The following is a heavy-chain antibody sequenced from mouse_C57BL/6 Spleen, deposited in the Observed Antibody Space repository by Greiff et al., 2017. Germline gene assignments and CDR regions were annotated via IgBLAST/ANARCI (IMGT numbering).Heavy chain of an antibody. CDR2: IDPENGGT. Sequence: QVQLKESGAELVRPGASVTLSCKASGYTFTDYEMHWVKQTPVHGLEWIGAIDPENGGTAYNQKFKGKAILTADKSSSTAYMELRSLTSEDSAVYYCTRSYYWGQGTTLTVSS. CDR3: TRSYY. V-gene: IGHV1-15*01. J-gene: IGHJ2*01. CDR1: GYTFTDYE.